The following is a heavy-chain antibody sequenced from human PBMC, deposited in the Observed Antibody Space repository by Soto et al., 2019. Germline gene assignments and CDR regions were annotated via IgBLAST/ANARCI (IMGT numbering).Heavy chain of an antibody. J-gene: IGHJ6*02. V-gene: IGHV4-59*01. D-gene: IGHD6-13*01. CDR2: IYYSGST. CDR1: GGSISSYY. Sequence: SETLSLTCTVSGGSISSYYWSWIRQPPGKGLEWIGYIYYSGSTNYNPSLKSRVTISVDTSKNQFSLKLSSVTAADTAVYYCARDTPRGAAAATRNYYGMDVSGQGTTVTVSS. CDR3: ARDTPRGAAAATRNYYGMDV.